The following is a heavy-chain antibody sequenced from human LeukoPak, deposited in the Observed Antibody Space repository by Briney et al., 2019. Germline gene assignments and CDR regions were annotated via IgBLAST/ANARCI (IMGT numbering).Heavy chain of an antibody. CDR2: ISGSGGST. Sequence: GGSLRLSCAASGFTLSSYAMSWVRQAPGKGLEWVSAISGSGGSTYYADSVKGRFTISRDNPKNTLYLQMNSLRAEDTAVYYCASYSSGWYYFDYWGQGTLVTVSS. V-gene: IGHV3-23*01. D-gene: IGHD6-19*01. CDR1: GFTLSSYA. J-gene: IGHJ4*02. CDR3: ASYSSGWYYFDY.